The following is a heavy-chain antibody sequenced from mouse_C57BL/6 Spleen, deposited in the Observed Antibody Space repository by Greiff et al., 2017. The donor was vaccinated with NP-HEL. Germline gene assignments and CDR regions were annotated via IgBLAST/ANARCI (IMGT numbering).Heavy chain of an antibody. J-gene: IGHJ3*01. CDR3: ARHRGIYGNYALAY. CDR2: ISGGGGNT. V-gene: IGHV5-9*01. D-gene: IGHD2-1*01. CDR1: GFTFSSYT. Sequence: EVQVVESGGGLVKPGGSLKLSCAASGFTFSSYTMSWVRQTPEKRLEWVATISGGGGNTYYPDSVKGRFTISRDNAKNTLYLQMSSLRSEDTALYYCARHRGIYGNYALAYWGQGTLVTVSA.